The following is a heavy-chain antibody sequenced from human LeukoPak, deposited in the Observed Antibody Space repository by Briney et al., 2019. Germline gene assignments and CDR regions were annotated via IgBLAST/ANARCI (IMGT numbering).Heavy chain of an antibody. D-gene: IGHD6-19*01. CDR2: IHPNSGGT. V-gene: IGHV1-2*02. J-gene: IGHJ4*02. Sequence: ASVKVSCKASGYTFSGYYTHWVRQAPGHGLEWMGWIHPNSGGTNFGQKFQGRVTMTRDTSISTAYMELNSLRSDDTAVYYCAREGGMAVAAYSDCWGQGTLVTVSS. CDR1: GYTFSGYY. CDR3: AREGGMAVAAYSDC.